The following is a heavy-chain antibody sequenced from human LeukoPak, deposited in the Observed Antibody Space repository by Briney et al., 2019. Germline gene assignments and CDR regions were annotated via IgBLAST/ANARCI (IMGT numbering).Heavy chain of an antibody. D-gene: IGHD2-2*01. Sequence: PSETLSLTCTVSGGSISSDYWSWIRQPPGKGLEWIGYIYYSGSTNYKPSLKSRVTISLDTSKNQFSLKLSSVTAADTAVYYCATSVLPVDYFDYWGQGTLVTVSS. CDR3: ATSVLPVDYFDY. V-gene: IGHV4-59*01. CDR1: GGSISSDY. J-gene: IGHJ4*02. CDR2: IYYSGST.